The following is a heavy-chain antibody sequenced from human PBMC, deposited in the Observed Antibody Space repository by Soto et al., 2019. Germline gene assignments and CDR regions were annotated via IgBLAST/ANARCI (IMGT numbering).Heavy chain of an antibody. CDR2: IWYDGSNK. CDR1: GFTFSSYG. CDR3: ASYGNYGDSTRIYYYYGMDV. D-gene: IGHD4-17*01. V-gene: IGHV3-33*01. Sequence: GGSLRLSCAASGFTFSSYGMHWVRQAPGKGLEWVAVIWYDGSNKYYADSVKGRFTISRDNSKNTLYLQMNSLRAEDTAVYYCASYGNYGDSTRIYYYYGMDVWGQGTTVTVSS. J-gene: IGHJ6*02.